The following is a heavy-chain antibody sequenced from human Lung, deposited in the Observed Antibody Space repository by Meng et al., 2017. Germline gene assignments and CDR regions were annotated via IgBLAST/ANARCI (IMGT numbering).Heavy chain of an antibody. CDR2: ISSDSRYI. V-gene: IGHV3-21*01. CDR1: GFTFSNYS. Sequence: EVQLVESGGGLVTPGGSWGLSCAASGFTFSNYSMNWVRQAPGKELEWVSSISSDSRYIFYADSVKGRFTISRDNGKKLLYLQMNSLSPEDTAVFYCARFEAVGVATGDFWGQGTLVTVSS. J-gene: IGHJ4*02. CDR3: ARFEAVGVATGDF. D-gene: IGHD2-15*01.